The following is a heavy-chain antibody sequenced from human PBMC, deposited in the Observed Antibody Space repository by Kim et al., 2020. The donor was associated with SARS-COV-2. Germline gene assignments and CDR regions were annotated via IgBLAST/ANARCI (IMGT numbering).Heavy chain of an antibody. Sequence: GGSLRLSCAASGFTFDDYAMHWVRQAPGKGLEWVSLISGDGGSTYYADSVKGRFTISRDNSKNSLYLQMNSLRTEDTALYYCAKAIAVAGPPIFRWSHYYYGMDVWGQGTTVTVSS. CDR2: ISGDGGST. D-gene: IGHD6-19*01. CDR3: AKAIAVAGPPIFRWSHYYYGMDV. J-gene: IGHJ6*02. CDR1: GFTFDDYA. V-gene: IGHV3-43*02.